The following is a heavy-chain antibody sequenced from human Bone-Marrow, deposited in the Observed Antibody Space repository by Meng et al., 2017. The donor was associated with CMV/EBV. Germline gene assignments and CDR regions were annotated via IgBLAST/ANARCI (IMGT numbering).Heavy chain of an antibody. V-gene: IGHV3-21*01. CDR1: GFTFSSYS. J-gene: IGHJ6*02. Sequence: GGSLRLSCAASGFTFSSYSMNWVRQAPGKGLEWVSSISSSSSYIYYADSVKGRFTISRDNAKNSLYLQMNSLRAEDTAVYYCARDLLDYYDSSGYYYEFPYYYYYGMDVWGQGTTVTVSS. CDR3: ARDLLDYYDSSGYYYEFPYYYYYGMDV. D-gene: IGHD3-22*01. CDR2: ISSSSSYI.